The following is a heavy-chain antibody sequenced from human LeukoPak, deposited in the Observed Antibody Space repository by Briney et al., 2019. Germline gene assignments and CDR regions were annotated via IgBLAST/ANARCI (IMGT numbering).Heavy chain of an antibody. V-gene: IGHV4-38-2*01. CDR1: GYSIRSAYY. CDR2: IYHIGTT. J-gene: IGHJ4*02. D-gene: IGHD4-23*01. Sequence: SETLSLTCAVSGYSIRSAYYWGWIRQPPGKGLEWIGSIYHIGTTYYNPSLKSRVTISLNTSKSQFSLKLTSVTAADTAVYYCATTTVVTRDFDYWGQGTLVTVSP. CDR3: ATTTVVTRDFDY.